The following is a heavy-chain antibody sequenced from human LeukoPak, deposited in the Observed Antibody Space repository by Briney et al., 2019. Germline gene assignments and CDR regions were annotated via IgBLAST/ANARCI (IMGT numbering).Heavy chain of an antibody. J-gene: IGHJ4*02. CDR1: GGSISSSSYY. CDR2: IYYSGST. Sequence: SETLSLTCTVSGGSISSSSYYWGWIRQPPGKGLEWIGSIYYSGSTYYNPSLKSRVTISVDTSKNQFSLKLSPVTATDTAVYYCARQGNYYDPSDYWGQGTLVTVSS. V-gene: IGHV4-39*01. D-gene: IGHD3-22*01. CDR3: ARQGNYYDPSDY.